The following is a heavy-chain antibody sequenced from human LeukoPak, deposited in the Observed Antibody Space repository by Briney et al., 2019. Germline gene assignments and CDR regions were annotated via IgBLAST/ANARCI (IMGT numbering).Heavy chain of an antibody. J-gene: IGHJ5*02. Sequence: PSETLSLTCTVSGGSISSYYWSWIRQPAGKGLEWIGRIYTSGNTNYNPSLKSRVTMSVDTSKNQFSLKLTSVTAADTAVYYCARSYCSGGSCLNWFDPWGLGTLVTVSS. CDR3: ARSYCSGGSCLNWFDP. CDR1: GGSISSYY. CDR2: IYTSGNT. D-gene: IGHD2-15*01. V-gene: IGHV4-4*07.